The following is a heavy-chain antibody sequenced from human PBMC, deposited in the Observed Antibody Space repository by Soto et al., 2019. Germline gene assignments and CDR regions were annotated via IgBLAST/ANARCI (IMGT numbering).Heavy chain of an antibody. J-gene: IGHJ6*02. CDR3: ARDPLRLGDYYYGMDV. V-gene: IGHV1-18*01. D-gene: IGHD3-9*01. Sequence: VASVKVSCKASGYTFTSYGISWVRQAPGQGLEWMGWISAYNGNTNYAQKLQGRVTMTTDTSTSTAYMELRSLRSDDTAVYYCARDPLRLGDYYYGMDVWGQGTTVTVSS. CDR2: ISAYNGNT. CDR1: GYTFTSYG.